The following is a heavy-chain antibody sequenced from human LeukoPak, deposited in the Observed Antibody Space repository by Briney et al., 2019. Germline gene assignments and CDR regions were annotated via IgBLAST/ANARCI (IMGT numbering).Heavy chain of an antibody. D-gene: IGHD2-2*01. CDR3: ARGTAPRH. CDR2: IYHSGST. CDR1: GGSISSGGYS. Sequence: PSQTLSLTCAVSGGSISSGGYSWSWIRQPPGKGLEWIGYIYHSGSTYYNPSLKSRVTISVDTSKNQFSLKLSSVTAADTAVYYCARGTAPRHWGQGTLVTASS. J-gene: IGHJ4*02. V-gene: IGHV4-30-2*01.